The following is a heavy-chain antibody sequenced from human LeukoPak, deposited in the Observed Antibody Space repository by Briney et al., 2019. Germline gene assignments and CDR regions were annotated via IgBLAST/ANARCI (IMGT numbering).Heavy chain of an antibody. J-gene: IGHJ6*03. CDR2: IIPIFGTA. D-gene: IGHD6-6*01. V-gene: IGHV1-69*05. Sequence: ASVKVSCKASGGTFSSYAISWVRQAPGQGLEWMGGIIPIFGTANYAQKFQGRVTITTDESTSTAYMELSSLRSEDTAVYYCARAGLDEYSSPETSDYYYYMDVWGKGTTVTVSS. CDR3: ARAGLDEYSSPETSDYYYYMDV. CDR1: GGTFSSYA.